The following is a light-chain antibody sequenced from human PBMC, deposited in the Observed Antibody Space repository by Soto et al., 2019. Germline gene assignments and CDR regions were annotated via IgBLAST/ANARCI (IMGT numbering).Light chain of an antibody. V-gene: IGLV1-44*01. CDR1: FSNIGSNT. Sequence: QAVVNQPHSASGTPGQRVTISLSGSFSNIGSNTVNWYQHLPGTAPRLLIYSDNQRPSGVPDRFYGSKSGTSASLAISGLQSEDESDYYCAAWDDSLNGVLFGGGTKLTVL. J-gene: IGLJ2*01. CDR2: SDN. CDR3: AAWDDSLNGVL.